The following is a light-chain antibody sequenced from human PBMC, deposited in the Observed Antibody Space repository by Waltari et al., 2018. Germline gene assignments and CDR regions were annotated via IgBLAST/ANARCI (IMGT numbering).Light chain of an antibody. CDR2: RNV. V-gene: IGLV1-44*01. J-gene: IGLJ3*02. CDR1: SSNIGDNV. Sequence: QSVLTQSPSASGTPGQRVTISCSGSSSNIGDNVVTWYQPLPGKAPKLLLYRNVQRPSGVPDRFSASKSGTSASLAISGLQSEDEADYDCATWDDRMNGHWVFGGGTNVTVL. CDR3: ATWDDRMNGHWV.